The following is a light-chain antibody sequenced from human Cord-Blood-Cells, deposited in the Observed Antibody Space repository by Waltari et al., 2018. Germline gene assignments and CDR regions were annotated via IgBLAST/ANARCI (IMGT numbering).Light chain of an antibody. V-gene: IGLV1-47*01. CDR1: SLNIGSNS. Sequence: QSVLTQPPAASGPPGQRVTIPCSGSSLNIGSNSVYCYTQRPVTAPKLLIYRNTQRPSGGPDRFSGSKSGTSASLAISGLRSEDEADYYCAAWDDSLSGEVFGTGTKVTVL. CDR2: RNT. CDR3: AAWDDSLSGEV. J-gene: IGLJ1*01.